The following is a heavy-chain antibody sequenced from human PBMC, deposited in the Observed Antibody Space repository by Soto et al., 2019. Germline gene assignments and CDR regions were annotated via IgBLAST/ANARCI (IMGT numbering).Heavy chain of an antibody. Sequence: EAQLVESGGGLIQPGGSLRLSCAASGFTVTAHYVAWVRQAPGRGLEWVSLIYSGGGKYYADSVKGRFTISRDTSEKTFYLQMNSLRGEDTAVYYCARSDPAYAYGLNVWGQGTTVTVSS. V-gene: IGHV3-53*01. CDR3: ARSDPAYAYGLNV. CDR1: GFTVTAHY. J-gene: IGHJ6*02. CDR2: IYSGGGK. D-gene: IGHD3-10*01.